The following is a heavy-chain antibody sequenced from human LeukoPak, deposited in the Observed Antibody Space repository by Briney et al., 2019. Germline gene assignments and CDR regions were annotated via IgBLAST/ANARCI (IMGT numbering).Heavy chain of an antibody. CDR2: IKSKTAGGTT. CDR1: GFIFSNAW. V-gene: IGHV3-15*01. Sequence: GGSLRLSCAASGFIFSNAWMRWVRQAPGRGLEWIGRIKSKTAGGTTDYAAAVKGRFTISRDDSKNMLYLQMSGLKTEDTGVYYCWAYYKNASWDYWGQGTLVTVSS. CDR3: WAYYKNASWDY. J-gene: IGHJ4*02. D-gene: IGHD3-22*01.